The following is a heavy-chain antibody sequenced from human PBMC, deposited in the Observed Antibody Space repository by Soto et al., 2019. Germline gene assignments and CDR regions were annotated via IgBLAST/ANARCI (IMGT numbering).Heavy chain of an antibody. Sequence: QVQLVEAGGGVVQPGRSLRLSCAASGFTFSSYGMHWVRQAPGKGLEWVAVIWYDGSNKYYADSVKGRFTISRDNSKNTLYLQMNSLRAEDTAVYYCARGDSYGSGSYHYGMDVWGQGTTVTVSS. J-gene: IGHJ6*02. CDR3: ARGDSYGSGSYHYGMDV. V-gene: IGHV3-33*01. D-gene: IGHD3-10*01. CDR1: GFTFSSYG. CDR2: IWYDGSNK.